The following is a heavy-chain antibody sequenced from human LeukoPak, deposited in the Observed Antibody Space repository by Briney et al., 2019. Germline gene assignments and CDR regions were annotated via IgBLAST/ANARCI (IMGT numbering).Heavy chain of an antibody. Sequence: KPGGSLRLSCAASGFTFSSYAMSWVRQAPGKGLEWVSAISGSGGSTYYADSVKGRFTISRDNSKNMLYLQMNSLRAEDTAVYYCAKKPTSYYYDSSGYYFDWGQGTLVTVSS. J-gene: IGHJ4*02. D-gene: IGHD3-22*01. CDR2: ISGSGGST. CDR1: GFTFSSYA. V-gene: IGHV3-23*01. CDR3: AKKPTSYYYDSSGYYFD.